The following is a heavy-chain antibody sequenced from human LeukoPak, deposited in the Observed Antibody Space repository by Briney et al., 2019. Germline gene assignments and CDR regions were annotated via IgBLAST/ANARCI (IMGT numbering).Heavy chain of an antibody. J-gene: IGHJ4*02. CDR3: ARSDGAPPFDY. CDR1: GYTFTGYY. D-gene: IGHD1-26*01. CDR2: INPSGGST. V-gene: IGHV1-46*01. Sequence: ASVKVSCKASGYTFTGYYMHWVRQAPGQGLEWMGIINPSGGSTTYAQKFQGRVTMTRDTSRNTLYMELSSLRSEDTAVYYCARSDGAPPFDYWGQGTLVTVSS.